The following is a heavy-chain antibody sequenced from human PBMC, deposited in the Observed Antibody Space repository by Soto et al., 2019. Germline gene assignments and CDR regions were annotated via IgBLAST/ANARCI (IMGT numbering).Heavy chain of an antibody. V-gene: IGHV3-23*01. CDR3: AKSSGYYDSRARFDD. D-gene: IGHD3-22*01. CDR2: ISGDGYST. Sequence: EVQLLESGGGLVQPGGSLRLSCAASGFSFNSFAMSWVRQAPGKGLEWVSAISGDGYSTYYADSVKGRFTVSRDNSNNTHYLQLDSLRAEDTAVYYCAKSSGYYDSRARFDDWGQGSLVTVSS. CDR1: GFSFNSFA. J-gene: IGHJ4*02.